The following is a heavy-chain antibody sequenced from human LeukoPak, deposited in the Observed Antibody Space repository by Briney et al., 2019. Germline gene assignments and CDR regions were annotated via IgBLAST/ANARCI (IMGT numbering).Heavy chain of an antibody. CDR2: ISGSGGST. Sequence: GGSLRLSCAASGFTFSSYAMSWVRQAPGKGLEWVSAISGSGGSTYYADSVKGRFSISRDNSKNTLHLQMNSLRAEDTAVYYCARDTVTSDYFDYWGQGTLVTVSS. J-gene: IGHJ4*02. CDR1: GFTFSSYA. CDR3: ARDTVTSDYFDY. D-gene: IGHD4-17*01. V-gene: IGHV3-23*01.